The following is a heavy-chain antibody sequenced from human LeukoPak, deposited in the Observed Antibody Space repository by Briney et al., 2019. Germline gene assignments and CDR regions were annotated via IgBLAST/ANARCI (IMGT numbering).Heavy chain of an antibody. CDR2: ISSSGSTI. J-gene: IGHJ4*02. CDR1: GFTFSSYE. Sequence: GGSLRLSCAAFGFTFSSYEMNWVRQAPGKGLEWVSYISSSGSTIYYADSVKGRFTISRDNAKNSLYLQMNSLRAEDTAVYYCARGLRIYLGELSGFDYWGQGTLVTVSS. V-gene: IGHV3-48*03. CDR3: ARGLRIYLGELSGFDY. D-gene: IGHD3-16*02.